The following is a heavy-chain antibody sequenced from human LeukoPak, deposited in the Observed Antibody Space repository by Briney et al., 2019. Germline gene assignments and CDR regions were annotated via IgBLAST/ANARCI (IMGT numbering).Heavy chain of an antibody. CDR1: GFTFSSHW. CDR2: IKQDGNEI. CDR3: ARETVRRGSGTDNKSYFDS. V-gene: IGHV3-7*01. D-gene: IGHD3-10*01. Sequence: GGSLRLSGAASGFTFSSHWMTWVRQAPGKGLEWVANIKQDGNEINYVDSVKGRFTISRDNAKTSLYLQMNSLRAEDTALYYCARETVRRGSGTDNKSYFDSWGQGTLVTVSS. J-gene: IGHJ4*03.